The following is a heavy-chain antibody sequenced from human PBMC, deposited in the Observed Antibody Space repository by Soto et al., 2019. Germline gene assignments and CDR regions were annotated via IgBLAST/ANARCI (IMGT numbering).Heavy chain of an antibody. D-gene: IGHD2-2*01. J-gene: IGHJ6*02. CDR1: GYTFTSYG. V-gene: IGHV1-18*01. CDR3: ARVNCSSTSCYLYYYYGMDV. Sequence: ASVKVSCKASGYTFTSYGISWVRQAPGQGLEWMGWISAYNGNTNYAQKLQGRVTMTTDTSTSTAYMELRSLRSDDTAVYYCARVNCSSTSCYLYYYYGMDVWGQGTTVTVSS. CDR2: ISAYNGNT.